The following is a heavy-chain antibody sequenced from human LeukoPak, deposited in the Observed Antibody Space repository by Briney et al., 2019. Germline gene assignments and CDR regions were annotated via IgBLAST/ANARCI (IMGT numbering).Heavy chain of an antibody. D-gene: IGHD5-18*01. CDR1: GYTFTSYD. J-gene: IGHJ4*02. Sequence: GASVKVSCKASGYTFTSYDIKWVRQATGQGLEWMVWMTPNSGNTGYAQKFQGRVTMTRNTSISTAYMELSSLRSEDTAVYYCARGRGYSYGLYRSEIDYWGQGTLVTVSS. CDR3: ARGRGYSYGLYRSEIDY. CDR2: MTPNSGNT. V-gene: IGHV1-8*01.